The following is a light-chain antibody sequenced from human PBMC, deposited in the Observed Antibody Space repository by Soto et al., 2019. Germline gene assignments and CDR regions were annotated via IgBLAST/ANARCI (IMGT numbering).Light chain of an antibody. CDR3: NSYTGSSTRFV. J-gene: IGLJ1*01. CDR1: SSDVGACNY. V-gene: IGLV2-14*01. Sequence: QSALTQPASVSGSPGQSVTISCTGTSSDVGACNYVSWYQQHPGKAPKLMIYEVSNRPSGVSNRFSGYKSGNTASLTISGLQAEDEADYYCNSYTGSSTRFVFGTGTKLTVL. CDR2: EVS.